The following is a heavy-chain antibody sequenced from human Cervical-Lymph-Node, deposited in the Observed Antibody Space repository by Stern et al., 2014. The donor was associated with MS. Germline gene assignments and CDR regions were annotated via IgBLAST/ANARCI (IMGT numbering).Heavy chain of an antibody. CDR1: GGSFKSYA. J-gene: IGHJ5*02. D-gene: IGHD3-10*01. CDR2: IVPMFAKA. V-gene: IGHV1-69*01. CDR3: ARERSIHYPAFAP. Sequence: QMQLVQSGAEVKKPGSSVRVSCKASGGSFKSYAFNWLRQAPGQGLEWMGDIVPMFAKANYAQKCQGRVTVTADEATNTVYMELSFLTSEDTAVYYCARERSIHYPAFAPWGQGTLVTVSS.